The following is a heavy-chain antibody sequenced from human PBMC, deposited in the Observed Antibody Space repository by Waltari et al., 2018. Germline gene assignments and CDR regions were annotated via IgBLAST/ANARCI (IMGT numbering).Heavy chain of an antibody. CDR1: GGSFSGYY. CDR2: INHSGST. CDR3: ARQGSTTADYYYYYMDV. Sequence: QVQLQQWGAGLLKPSETLSLTCAVYGGSFSGYYWSWLRQPPGKGLEWIGEINHSGSTNYNPSLKSRVTISVDTSKNQFSLKLSSVTAADTAVYYCARQGSTTADYYYYYMDVWGKGTTVTVSS. V-gene: IGHV4-34*01. D-gene: IGHD1-1*01. J-gene: IGHJ6*03.